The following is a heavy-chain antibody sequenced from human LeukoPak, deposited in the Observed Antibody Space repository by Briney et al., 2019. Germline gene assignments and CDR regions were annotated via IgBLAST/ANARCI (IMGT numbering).Heavy chain of an antibody. D-gene: IGHD3-3*01. V-gene: IGHV1-69*02. CDR2: IIPSLGIA. J-gene: IGHJ5*02. CDR1: GGTFSSYT. CDR3: ARFWSCPNWFDP. Sequence: SVKVSCKASGGTFSSYTISWVRQAPGRGLEWMARIIPSLGIANDAQKFQGRVTITADKSTSTAYMELSSLRSEDTAVYYCARFWSCPNWFDPWGQGTLVTGSS.